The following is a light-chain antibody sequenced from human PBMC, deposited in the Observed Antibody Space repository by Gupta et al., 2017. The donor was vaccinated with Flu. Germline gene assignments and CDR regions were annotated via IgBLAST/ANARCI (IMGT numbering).Light chain of an antibody. J-gene: IGKJ2*01. CDR1: QSIRSY. Sequence: ATLYLSPGERATRSCTVTQSIRSYLDWYQHKPRQAPRRRIYDAANRDTGIPDRFSGSGYGTDLTLTSSSREPEDFAGYYCQLHSTWPQNTFGPGTKLEIK. V-gene: IGKV3-11*01. CDR3: QLHSTWPQNT. CDR2: DAA.